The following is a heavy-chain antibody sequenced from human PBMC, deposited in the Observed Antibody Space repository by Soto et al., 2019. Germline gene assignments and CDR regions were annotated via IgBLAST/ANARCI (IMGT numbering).Heavy chain of an antibody. J-gene: IGHJ4*02. V-gene: IGHV4-59*08. Sequence: SETLSLTCTVSGGSISSYYWSWIRQPPGKGLEWIGYIYYSGSTNYNPSLKSRVTISVDTSKNQFSLKLSSVTAADTAVYYCARRGSYGDSDYWGQGTLVTVSS. D-gene: IGHD4-17*01. CDR2: IYYSGST. CDR3: ARRGSYGDSDY. CDR1: GGSISSYY.